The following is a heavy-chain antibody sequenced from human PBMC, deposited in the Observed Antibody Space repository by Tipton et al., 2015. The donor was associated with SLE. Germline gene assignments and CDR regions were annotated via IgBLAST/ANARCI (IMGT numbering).Heavy chain of an antibody. Sequence: TLSLTCVVYGGSFSGYYWSWIRQPPGKGPEWVGELNHGGSINYNPSLESRVTISIDTSKNQFSLKLSSVTAADTAVYYCAKGRQKNYADHAYWGQGTLVTVSS. J-gene: IGHJ4*02. CDR2: LNHGGSI. D-gene: IGHD4-17*01. CDR1: GGSFSGYY. V-gene: IGHV4-34*01. CDR3: AKGRQKNYADHAY.